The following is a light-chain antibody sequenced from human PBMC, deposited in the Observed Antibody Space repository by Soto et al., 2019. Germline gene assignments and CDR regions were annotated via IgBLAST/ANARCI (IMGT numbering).Light chain of an antibody. CDR2: EVS. V-gene: IGLV2-14*01. Sequence: QSALTQPASASGSLGQSITISCTGTSSDVGGYNYVSWYQQHPGKAPKLMIYEVSNRPSGISNRFSGSKSGNTASLTISGLQAEDDADYYCSSYAGTYSFVFGGGTKLTVL. CDR1: SSDVGGYNY. CDR3: SSYAGTYSFV. J-gene: IGLJ3*02.